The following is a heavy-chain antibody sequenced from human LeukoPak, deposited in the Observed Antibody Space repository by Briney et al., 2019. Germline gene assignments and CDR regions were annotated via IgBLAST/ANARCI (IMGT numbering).Heavy chain of an antibody. D-gene: IGHD3-10*01. CDR1: GFTFDDYA. V-gene: IGHV3-9*01. Sequence: PGRSLRLSCAASGFTFDDYAMHWVRQAPGKGLEWVSGISWNSGSIGYADSVKGRFTISRDNAKNSLYLQMNSLRAEDTALYYCAKGSDYQYYFDYWGQGTLVTVSS. J-gene: IGHJ4*02. CDR2: ISWNSGSI. CDR3: AKGSDYQYYFDY.